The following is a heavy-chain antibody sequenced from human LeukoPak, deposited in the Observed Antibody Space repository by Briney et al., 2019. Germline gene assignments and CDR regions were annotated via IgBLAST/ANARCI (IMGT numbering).Heavy chain of an antibody. CDR2: MNPNSGNT. Sequence: ASVKVSCKASGYTFTSYDINWVRQATGQGLEWMGWMNPNSGNTGYAQKFQGRVTMTRNTSISTAYMELRSLRSDDTAVYYCARAVGITGTNADYWGQGTLVTVSS. J-gene: IGHJ4*02. D-gene: IGHD1-20*01. CDR1: GYTFTSYD. CDR3: ARAVGITGTNADY. V-gene: IGHV1-8*01.